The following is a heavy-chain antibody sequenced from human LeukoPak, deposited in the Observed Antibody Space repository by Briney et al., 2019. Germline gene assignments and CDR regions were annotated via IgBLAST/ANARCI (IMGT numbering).Heavy chain of an antibody. J-gene: IGHJ4*02. CDR1: GGSFRGYY. V-gene: IGHV4-34*01. Sequence: SETLSLTCAVYGGSFRGYYWSWIRQPPGKGLEWIGEINHSGSTNYNPSLKSRVTISVDTSKNQFSLKLSSVTAADTAVYYCARGPYYYGSGSYYKTPFDYWGQGTLVTVSS. CDR2: INHSGST. CDR3: ARGPYYYGSGSYYKTPFDY. D-gene: IGHD3-10*01.